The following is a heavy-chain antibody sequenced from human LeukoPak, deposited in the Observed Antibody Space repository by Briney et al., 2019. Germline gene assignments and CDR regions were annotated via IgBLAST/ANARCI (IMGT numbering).Heavy chain of an antibody. CDR2: ISTSSSSI. CDR1: GFTFSRYS. J-gene: IGHJ3*02. D-gene: IGHD7-27*01. CDR3: ARWGDGFDI. V-gene: IGHV3-48*02. Sequence: GGSLRFSCGASGFTFSRYSMNWVRQAPGKGLEWVSYISTSSSSIYYTDSVKGRFTISRDNAKNSLYLQLNSLRDEDTAVYYCARWGDGFDIWGQGTMVTVSS.